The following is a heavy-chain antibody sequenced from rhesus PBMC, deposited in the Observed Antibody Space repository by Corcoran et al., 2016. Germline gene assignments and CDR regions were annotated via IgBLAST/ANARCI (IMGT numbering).Heavy chain of an antibody. J-gene: IGHJ4*01. V-gene: IGHV2S1*01. CDR1: GFSLRTSGMG. D-gene: IGHD3-28*01. CDR2: IYWDDYK. CDR3: AREYGSGYYYFDY. Sequence: QVTLKESGPALVKPTQTLTLTCTFSGFSLRTSGMGVGWIRQPPRKALEWLASIYWDDYKYYSTSLKSRLTISKDTSKKQVVLTMTNMDPVDTATYYCAREYGSGYYYFDYWGQGVLVTVSS.